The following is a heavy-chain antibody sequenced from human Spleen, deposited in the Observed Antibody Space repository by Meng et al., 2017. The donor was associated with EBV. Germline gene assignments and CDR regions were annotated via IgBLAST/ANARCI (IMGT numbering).Heavy chain of an antibody. CDR3: ARSEDMATIYYFDY. CDR2: IIPIFGTA. J-gene: IGHJ4*02. V-gene: IGHV1-69*01. Sequence: QVQLVRSGAEVEEPGSSAKVPCKASGGTLSSYAISWVRQAPGQGLEWMGGIIPIFGTANYAQKFQGRVTITADESTSTAYMELSSLRSEDTAVYYCARSEDMATIYYFDYWGQGTLVTVSS. D-gene: IGHD5-24*01. CDR1: GGTLSSYA.